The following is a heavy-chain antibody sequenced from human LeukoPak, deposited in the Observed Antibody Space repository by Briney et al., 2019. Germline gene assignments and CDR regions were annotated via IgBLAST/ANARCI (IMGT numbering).Heavy chain of an antibody. CDR2: IYHSGGT. CDR1: GYSISSGYY. V-gene: IGHV4-38-2*01. J-gene: IGHJ4*02. D-gene: IGHD3-3*01. CDR3: ARQGFWSGYYWSY. Sequence: SETLSLTCAVSGYSISSGYYWGWIRQPPGKGLEWIGSIYHSGGTYYNPSLKSRVTISVDTSKNQFSLKLSSVTAADTAVYYCARQGFWSGYYWSYWGQGTLVTVSS.